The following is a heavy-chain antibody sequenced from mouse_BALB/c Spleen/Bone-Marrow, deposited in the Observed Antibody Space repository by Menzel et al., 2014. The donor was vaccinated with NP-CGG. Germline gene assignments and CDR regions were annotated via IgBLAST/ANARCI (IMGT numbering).Heavy chain of an antibody. CDR3: ARRGNWGGRDAMDY. CDR1: GFTFSSYG. Sequence: EVKLMESGGDLVKPGGSLKLSCAASGFTFSSYGMSWVRQTPDKRLEWVATISSGGSYTYYPDSMKGRFTISRDNAKNTLYLQMSSLKSEDTAMYCCARRGNWGGRDAMDYWGQGTSVTVSS. CDR2: ISSGGSYT. V-gene: IGHV5-6*02. J-gene: IGHJ4*01. D-gene: IGHD4-1*01.